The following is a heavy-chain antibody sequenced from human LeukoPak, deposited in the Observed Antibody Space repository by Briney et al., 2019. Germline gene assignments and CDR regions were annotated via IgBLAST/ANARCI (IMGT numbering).Heavy chain of an antibody. V-gene: IGHV4-31*03. CDR3: ARANILLSGTDV. J-gene: IGHJ6*02. D-gene: IGHD1/OR15-1a*01. Sequence: PSQTLSLTCTVSGVSISSGGYYWSWIRQHPGKGLEWIGCIYHSGSTYYNPSLKSRVIISVDTSKNQFYLKLRSVTTADMAVYYCARANILLSGTDVWGQGTTVTVSS. CDR1: GVSISSGGYY. CDR2: IYHSGST.